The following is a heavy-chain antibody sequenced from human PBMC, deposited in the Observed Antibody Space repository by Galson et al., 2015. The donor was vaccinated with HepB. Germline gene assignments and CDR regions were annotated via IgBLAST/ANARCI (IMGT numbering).Heavy chain of an antibody. CDR1: GFTVSSNY. D-gene: IGHD6-19*01. CDR3: ARASGWYFSFDY. Sequence: SLRLSCAASGFTVSSNYMSWVRQAPGKGLEWVSVIYSGGGTYYADSVKGRFTISRDNSKNTLYLQMNSLRAEDTAVYYCARASGWYFSFDYWGQGTLVTVSS. CDR2: IYSGGGT. V-gene: IGHV3-53*01. J-gene: IGHJ4*02.